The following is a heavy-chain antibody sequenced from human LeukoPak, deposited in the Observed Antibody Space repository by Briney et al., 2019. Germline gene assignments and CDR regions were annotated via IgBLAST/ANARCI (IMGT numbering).Heavy chain of an antibody. CDR2: IKSKTDRGTT. J-gene: IGHJ4*02. CDR1: GFSFSNAW. V-gene: IGHV3-15*05. Sequence: PGGSLRLSCEAAGFSFSNAWMSWVRQAPGNGLERVGRIKSKTDRGTTDYAAPVKGRFTISRDNAKNTLYLQMNSLRAEDTAVYYCARGLTFPRDSTCDYWGQGTLVTVSS. D-gene: IGHD2-2*01. CDR3: ARGLTFPRDSTCDY.